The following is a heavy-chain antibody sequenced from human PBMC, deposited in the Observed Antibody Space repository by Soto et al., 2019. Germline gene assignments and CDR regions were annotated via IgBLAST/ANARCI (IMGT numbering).Heavy chain of an antibody. J-gene: IGHJ5*02. CDR3: ARTTGLNWFDP. CDR2: IWYDGSNK. D-gene: IGHD1-1*01. V-gene: IGHV3-33*01. CDR1: GFTFSSYG. Sequence: QVQLVESGGGVVQPRRSLRLSCAASGFTFSSYGMHWVRQAPGKGLEWVAVIWYDGSNKHYADSVKGRFTISRDNSKNTLYLQMNSLRAEDTAVYYCARTTGLNWFDPSGQGTLVTVS.